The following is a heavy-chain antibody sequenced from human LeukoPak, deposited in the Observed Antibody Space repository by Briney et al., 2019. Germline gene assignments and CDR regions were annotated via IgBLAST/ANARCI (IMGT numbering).Heavy chain of an antibody. D-gene: IGHD3-3*01. CDR1: GFTFSDYY. Sequence: PGGSLRLSCAASGFTFSDYYMNWIRQAPGKGLEWVSYISSSGNTIYYADSVKGRFIISRDNAKNPLYLQMNSLRAEDTAVYYCARDLSRFPARMDVWGQGTTVTVSS. CDR3: ARDLSRFPARMDV. V-gene: IGHV3-11*01. CDR2: ISSSGNTI. J-gene: IGHJ6*02.